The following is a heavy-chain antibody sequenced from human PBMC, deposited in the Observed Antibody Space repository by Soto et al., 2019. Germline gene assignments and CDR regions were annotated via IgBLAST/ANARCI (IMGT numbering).Heavy chain of an antibody. Sequence: PSETLSLTCGVSGGSVSSGYYSWSWIRQPPGEGLEWIGYISQSGSTYYNPSLKSRVTMSLDGSKNQFSLTLNSVTAADTAVYYCARDRGYLVPMDVWGQGTTVTVSS. D-gene: IGHD2-21*01. V-gene: IGHV4-30-2*01. CDR2: ISQSGST. CDR3: ARDRGYLVPMDV. J-gene: IGHJ6*02. CDR1: GGSVSSGYYS.